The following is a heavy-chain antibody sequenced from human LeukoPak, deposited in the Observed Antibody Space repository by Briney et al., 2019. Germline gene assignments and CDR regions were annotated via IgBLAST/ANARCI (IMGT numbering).Heavy chain of an antibody. CDR3: ARGFCSSTSCYTYYYYYMDV. CDR1: GGSISSGSYY. Sequence: KPSETLSLTCTVSGGSISSGSYYWSWIRQPAGKGLEWIGRIYTSGSTNYNPSLKSRVTISVDTSKNQFSLKLSSVTAADTAVYYCARGFCSSTSCYTYYYYYMDVWGKGTTVTVSS. CDR2: IYTSGST. J-gene: IGHJ6*03. D-gene: IGHD2-2*02. V-gene: IGHV4-61*02.